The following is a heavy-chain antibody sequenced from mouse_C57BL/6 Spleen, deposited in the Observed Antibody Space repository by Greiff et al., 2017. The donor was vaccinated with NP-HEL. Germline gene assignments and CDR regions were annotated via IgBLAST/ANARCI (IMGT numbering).Heavy chain of an antibody. J-gene: IGHJ4*01. D-gene: IGHD1-1*01. CDR1: GYAFSSYW. CDR2: IYPGDGDT. CDR3: AHYYGSSWAMDY. V-gene: IGHV1-80*01. Sequence: QVQLKASGAELVKPGASVKISCKASGYAFSSYWMNWVKQRPGKGLEWIGQIYPGDGDTNYNGKFKGKATLTADKSSSTAYMQLSSLTSEDSAVYFCAHYYGSSWAMDYWGQGTSVTVSS.